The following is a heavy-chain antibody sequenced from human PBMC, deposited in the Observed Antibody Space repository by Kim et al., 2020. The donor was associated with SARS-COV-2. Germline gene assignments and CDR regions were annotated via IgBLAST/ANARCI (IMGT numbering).Heavy chain of an antibody. V-gene: IGHV3-23*01. CDR3: ANLHYDILTGVYQNYYSHTDV. D-gene: IGHD3-9*01. CDR1: GFKFNSYV. CDR2: ITGSDVSS. Sequence: GGSLRLSCAASGFKFNSYVMSWVRQAPGKGLEWVSSITGSDVSSLYVDSVKGRFTISRDNSKNTVYLDMSSLRAEDTAVYFCANLHYDILTGVYQNYYSHTDVWGQGTTVTVSS. J-gene: IGHJ6*02.